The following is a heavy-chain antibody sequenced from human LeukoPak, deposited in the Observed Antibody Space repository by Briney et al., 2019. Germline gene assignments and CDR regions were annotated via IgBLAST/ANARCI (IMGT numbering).Heavy chain of an antibody. CDR2: ISSDGGST. Sequence: SGGSLRLSCAASGFTFDDYAMHWVRQAPGKGLEWVSLISSDGGSTYYADSVKGRFTISRDNSKNSLYVQLNNLRTEDTALYYCAKGRYGSGSFSTPFEYWGQGTLVTVSS. V-gene: IGHV3-43*02. CDR3: AKGRYGSGSFSTPFEY. D-gene: IGHD3-10*01. J-gene: IGHJ4*02. CDR1: GFTFDDYA.